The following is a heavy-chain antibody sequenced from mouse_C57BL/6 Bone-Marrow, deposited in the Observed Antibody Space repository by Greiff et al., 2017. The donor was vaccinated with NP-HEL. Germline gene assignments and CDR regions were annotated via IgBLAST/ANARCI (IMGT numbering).Heavy chain of an antibody. CDR3: ARHEDRDDGYSYAMDY. CDR2: FYPGSGSI. D-gene: IGHD2-3*01. Sequence: VKLMESGAELVKPGASVKLSCKASGYTFTEYTIHWVKQRSGQGLEWIGWFYPGSGSIKYNEKFKDKATLTADKSSSTVYMELSRLTSEDSAVYFCARHEDRDDGYSYAMDYWGQGTSVTVSS. CDR1: GYTFTEYT. J-gene: IGHJ4*01. V-gene: IGHV1-62-2*01.